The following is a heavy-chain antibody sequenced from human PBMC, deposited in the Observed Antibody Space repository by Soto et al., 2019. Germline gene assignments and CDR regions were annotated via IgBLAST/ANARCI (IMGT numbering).Heavy chain of an antibody. Sequence: QVQLQESGPGLVKPSETLSLTCTVSGGSISSYYGSWIRQPPGKGLEWIGCIYYSGSTNYNPALKSRVTISVDTSKNQFSLKLSSVTAADTAVYYCARATTASDGVHCFDPWGHGTLVTVSS. CDR2: IYYSGST. J-gene: IGHJ5*02. CDR3: ARATTASDGVHCFDP. D-gene: IGHD4-17*01. CDR1: GGSISSYY. V-gene: IGHV4-59*01.